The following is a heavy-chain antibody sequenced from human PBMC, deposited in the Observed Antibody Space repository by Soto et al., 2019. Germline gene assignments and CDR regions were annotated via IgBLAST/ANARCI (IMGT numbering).Heavy chain of an antibody. D-gene: IGHD3-22*01. Sequence: QVHLVQSGAEVKKPGASVKVSCKTSGYPFPSFEIHWIRQAPGQRPEWMGGISNAGSGSIKYSQRFQDRLTISGDKRATTVYMTLSSLTSEDTAIYFCARESDHYQDFFQTWGQGSLVTVSA. CDR1: GYPFPSFE. V-gene: IGHV1-3*01. CDR2: ISNAGSGSI. J-gene: IGHJ5*02. CDR3: ARESDHYQDFFQT.